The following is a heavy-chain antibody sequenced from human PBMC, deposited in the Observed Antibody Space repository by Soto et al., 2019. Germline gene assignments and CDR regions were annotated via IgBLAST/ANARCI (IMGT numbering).Heavy chain of an antibody. J-gene: IGHJ5*02. CDR2: IYHSGST. CDR1: GYSISSGYY. V-gene: IGHV4-38-2*01. CDR3: ASYYYYDSSGYFPS. Sequence: SETLSLTCAVSGYSISSGYYWGWIRQPPGKGLEWIGSIYHSGSTYYNPSLKSRVTISVDTSKNQFSLKLSSVTAADTAVYYCASYYYYDSSGYFPSWGQGTLVTVSS. D-gene: IGHD3-22*01.